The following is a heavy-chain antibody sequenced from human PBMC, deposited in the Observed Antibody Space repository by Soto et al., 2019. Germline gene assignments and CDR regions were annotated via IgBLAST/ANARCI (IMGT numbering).Heavy chain of an antibody. CDR3: AKSKMYSSGCYAFDI. CDR1: GFTFSSYG. D-gene: IGHD6-19*01. V-gene: IGHV3-30*18. Sequence: GGSLRLSCAASGFTFSSYGMHWVRQAPGKGLEWVAVISYDGSNKYYADSVKGRFTISRDNSKNTLYLQMNSLRAEDTAVYYCAKSKMYSSGCYAFDIWGQGTMVTVSS. CDR2: ISYDGSNK. J-gene: IGHJ3*02.